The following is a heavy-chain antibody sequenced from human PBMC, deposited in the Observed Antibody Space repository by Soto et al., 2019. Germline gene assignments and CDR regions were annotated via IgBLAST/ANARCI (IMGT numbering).Heavy chain of an antibody. V-gene: IGHV1-18*01. J-gene: IGHJ4*02. CDR1: GYTFTSYG. CDR2: ISGYNGDT. Sequence: QVQLVQSGGEVKQPGASVKVSCKTSGYTFTSYGISWVRQAPGQGLEWMGWISGYNGDTKYVQKFQDRVTLTTDTSTNTAYMEVRSLRSDDTAVYYCARDWVGDLDYWGQGTLVTVSS. CDR3: ARDWVGDLDY. D-gene: IGHD4-17*01.